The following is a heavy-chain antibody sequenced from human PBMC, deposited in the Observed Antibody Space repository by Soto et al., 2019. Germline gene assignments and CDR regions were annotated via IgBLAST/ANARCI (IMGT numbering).Heavy chain of an antibody. J-gene: IGHJ6*02. CDR1: GFTFSDYA. V-gene: IGHV3-23*01. CDR3: AAPRDEYGSGVSWFAYGMDI. CDR2: LDGAGGST. Sequence: PGGSLRLSCLASGFTFSDYAMTWVRHVPGRGLEWVASLDGAGGSTYYADSVRGRFTISRDNSQNTLFLQMKRLTADDTAIYYCAAPRDEYGSGVSWFAYGMDIWGQGTTVTV. D-gene: IGHD3-10*01.